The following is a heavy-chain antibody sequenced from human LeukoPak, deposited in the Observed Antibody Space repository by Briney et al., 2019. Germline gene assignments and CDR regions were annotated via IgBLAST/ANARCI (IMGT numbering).Heavy chain of an antibody. CDR3: AKLLVAY. Sequence: PGGPLRLSCAAPGFTFSNYAMTWVRQAPGKGLEWVSTISDSGVGTYYADSVKGRFTISRDNSKNTLYLQMNSLRAEDTAVYYCAKLLVAYWGQGTLVTVSS. CDR2: ISDSGVGT. CDR1: GFTFSNYA. V-gene: IGHV3-23*01. D-gene: IGHD2/OR15-2a*01. J-gene: IGHJ4*02.